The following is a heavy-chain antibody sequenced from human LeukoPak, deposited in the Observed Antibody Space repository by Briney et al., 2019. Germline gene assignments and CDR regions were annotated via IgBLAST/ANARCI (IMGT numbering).Heavy chain of an antibody. CDR3: ARGNLVATTPLDAFDI. CDR2: ISGSGGKT. D-gene: IGHD5-12*01. J-gene: IGHJ3*02. V-gene: IGHV3-23*01. Sequence: PGGSLRLSCAASGFTFSSYAMSWVRQAPGKGLEWVSAISGSGGKTYYGDSVKGRFTISRENAKNSLYLQMNSLRAGDTAVYYCARGNLVATTPLDAFDIWGQGTMVTVSS. CDR1: GFTFSSYA.